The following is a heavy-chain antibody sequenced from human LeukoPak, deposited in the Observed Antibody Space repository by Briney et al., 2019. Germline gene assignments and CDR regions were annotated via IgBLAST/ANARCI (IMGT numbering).Heavy chain of an antibody. CDR3: ARALNYYDSSGYRFDP. CDR1: GGSISSYY. D-gene: IGHD3-22*01. CDR2: IYYSGST. V-gene: IGHV4-59*01. J-gene: IGHJ5*02. Sequence: PSETLSLTCTVSGGSISSYYWSWIRQPPGKGLEWIGYIYYSGSTNYNPSLKSRVTISVDTSKNQFSLKLSSVTAADTAVYYCARALNYYDSSGYRFDPWGQGTLVTVSS.